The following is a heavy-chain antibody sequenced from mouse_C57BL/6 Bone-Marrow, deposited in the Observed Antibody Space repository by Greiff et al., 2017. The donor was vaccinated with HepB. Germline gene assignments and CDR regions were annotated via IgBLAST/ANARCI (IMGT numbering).Heavy chain of an antibody. CDR3: TGNSSGYDGFAY. J-gene: IGHJ3*01. Sequence: VQLQQSGAELVRPGASVKLSCTASGFNINDDYMHWVKQRPEQGLEWIGWIDPENGDTEYASKFQGKATITADTSSNTAYLQLSSLTSEDTAVYYCTGNSSGYDGFAYWGQGTLVTVSA. CDR1: GFNINDDY. V-gene: IGHV14-4*01. CDR2: IDPENGDT. D-gene: IGHD3-2*02.